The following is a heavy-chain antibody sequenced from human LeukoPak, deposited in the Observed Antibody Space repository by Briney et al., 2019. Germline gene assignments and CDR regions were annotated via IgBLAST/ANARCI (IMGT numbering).Heavy chain of an antibody. CDR3: TTDLDY. J-gene: IGHJ4*02. V-gene: IGHV3-15*01. CDR1: GFIFTDVW. CDR2: IKSKSDGGTI. Sequence: SGESLRLSCAGAGFIFTDVWMSWVRQAPGKGLEWVGRIKSKSDGGTIDYAAPVKGRITVSRDDSRKTLSLELNNLKTEDTGVYYCTTDLDYWGQGTLVTVSS.